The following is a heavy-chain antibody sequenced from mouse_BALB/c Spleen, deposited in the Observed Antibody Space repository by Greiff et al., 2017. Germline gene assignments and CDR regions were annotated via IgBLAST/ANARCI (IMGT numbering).Heavy chain of an antibody. CDR1: GYTFTSYY. V-gene: IGHV1S56*01. J-gene: IGHJ2*01. CDR3: AKGLWLRRGDYFDY. D-gene: IGHD2-2*01. CDR2: IYPGNVNT. Sequence: QVQLQQSGPELVKPGASVRISCKASGYTFTSYYIHWVKQRPGQGLEWIGWIYPGNVNTKYNEKFKGKATLTADKSSSTAYMQLSSLTSEDSAVYFCAKGLWLRRGDYFDYWGQGTTLTVSS.